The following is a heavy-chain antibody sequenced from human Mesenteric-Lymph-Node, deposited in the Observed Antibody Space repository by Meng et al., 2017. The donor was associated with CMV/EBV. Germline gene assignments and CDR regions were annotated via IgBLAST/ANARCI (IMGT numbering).Heavy chain of an antibody. D-gene: IGHD5-24*01. Sequence: GGSLRLSCAASGFTVSINYMSWVRQAPGKGLEWVANIKQDGSEKYYVDSVKGRFTISRDNAKNSLYLQMNSLRAEDTAVYYCARDRGDGYNLFDYWGQGTLVTVSS. J-gene: IGHJ4*02. CDR3: ARDRGDGYNLFDY. CDR2: IKQDGSEK. V-gene: IGHV3-7*01. CDR1: GFTVSINY.